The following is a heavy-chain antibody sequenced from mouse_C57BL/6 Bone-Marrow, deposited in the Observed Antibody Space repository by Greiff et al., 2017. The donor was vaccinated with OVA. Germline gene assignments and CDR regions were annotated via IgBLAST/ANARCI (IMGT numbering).Heavy chain of an antibody. CDR3: AREYGYDIYYYAMDY. D-gene: IGHD2-2*01. CDR2: IDPEDGET. CDR1: GFNIKDYY. J-gene: IGHJ4*01. V-gene: IGHV14-2*01. Sequence: VQLQQSGAELVKPGASVKLSCTASGFNIKDYYMHWVKQRTEQGLEWIGRIDPEDGETKYAPKFQGKATITADTSSNTAYLQLISLASEDTAVYYCAREYGYDIYYYAMDYWGQGTSVTVSS.